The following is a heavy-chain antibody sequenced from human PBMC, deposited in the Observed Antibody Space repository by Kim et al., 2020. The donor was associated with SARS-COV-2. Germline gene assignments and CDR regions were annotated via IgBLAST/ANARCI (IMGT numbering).Heavy chain of an antibody. CDR1: GGSVSSGSYY. V-gene: IGHV4-61*01. CDR3: AAGGTYYYGSGSYPFDY. Sequence: SETLSLTCTVSGGSVSSGSYYWSWIRQPPGKGLEWIGYIYYSGSTNYNPSLKSRVTISVDTSKNQFSLKLSSVTAADTAVYYCAAGGTYYYGSGSYPFDYWGQGTLVTVSS. CDR2: IYYSGST. J-gene: IGHJ4*02. D-gene: IGHD3-10*01.